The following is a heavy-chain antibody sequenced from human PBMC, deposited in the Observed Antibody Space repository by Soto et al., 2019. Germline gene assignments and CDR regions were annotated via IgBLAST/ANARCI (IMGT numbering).Heavy chain of an antibody. Sequence: EVQLVESGGGLVKPGGSLRLSCAASGFSFSNAWMSWVRQAPGKGLEWVGRVISKTDGGTTDYAAPVKGRFTISRDDSKNTLYLQMNSLKTEDTAVYYCAAGTGTSDFDYWGQGTLVTVSS. V-gene: IGHV3-15*01. D-gene: IGHD1-1*01. CDR3: AAGTGTSDFDY. CDR2: VISKTDGGTT. J-gene: IGHJ4*02. CDR1: GFSFSNAW.